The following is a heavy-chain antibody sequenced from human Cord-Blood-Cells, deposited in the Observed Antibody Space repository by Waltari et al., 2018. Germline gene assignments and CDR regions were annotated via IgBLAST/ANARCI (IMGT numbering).Heavy chain of an antibody. V-gene: IGHV1-69*04. Sequence: VQLVQSGAAVEHPRHSVKLSCRASGGTFNPSLIHSGRQSPARGLEWMGRIIPILGIANYAQKFQGRVTITADKSTSTAYMELSSLRSEDTAVYYCARVPYCSSTSCYLNWIDPWGQGTLVTVSS. J-gene: IGHJ5*02. CDR2: IIPILGIA. CDR3: ARVPYCSSTSCYLNWIDP. D-gene: IGHD2-2*01. CDR1: GGTFNPSL.